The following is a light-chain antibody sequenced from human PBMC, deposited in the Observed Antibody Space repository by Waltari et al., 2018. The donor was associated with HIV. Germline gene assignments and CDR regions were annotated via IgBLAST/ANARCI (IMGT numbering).Light chain of an antibody. CDR2: EVS. Sequence: QSALTQPPSASGSPGQSVTISCTGTRFNVVSYAYVSWFQLHPGKVPKLLIYEVSKRPSGVHDRFSGSTSGNTASLTVSGLQAEDEGDYYCCSYAGGNVFVFGTGTKVTVL. J-gene: IGLJ1*01. CDR1: RFNVVSYAY. V-gene: IGLV2-8*01. CDR3: CSYAGGNVFV.